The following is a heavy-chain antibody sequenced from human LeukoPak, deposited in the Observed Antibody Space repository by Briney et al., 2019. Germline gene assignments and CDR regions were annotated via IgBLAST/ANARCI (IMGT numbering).Heavy chain of an antibody. J-gene: IGHJ4*02. CDR1: GYTFTGYY. CDR3: ARVGGSEDY. V-gene: IGHV1-46*01. D-gene: IGHD3-16*01. Sequence: GASVKVSCKASGYTFTGYYMHWVRQAPGQELEWMGIINPSGDSTSSAQTFQGRVTMTRDMSTSTVYMALSSLRSEDTAVYYCARVGGSEDYWGQGTLVTVSS. CDR2: INPSGDST.